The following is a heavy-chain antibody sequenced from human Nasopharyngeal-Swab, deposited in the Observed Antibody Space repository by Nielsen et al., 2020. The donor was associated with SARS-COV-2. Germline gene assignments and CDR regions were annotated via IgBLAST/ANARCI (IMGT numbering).Heavy chain of an antibody. CDR1: GGSISRGGYY. Sequence: LRLSCTVSGGSISRGGYYWSWIRQHPGKGLEWIGYIYYSGSTYYNPSLKSRVTISVDTSKNQFSLKLSSVTAADTAVYYCARANRAGARIFGVVTHLDYWGQGTLVTVSS. D-gene: IGHD3-3*01. CDR3: ARANRAGARIFGVVTHLDY. J-gene: IGHJ4*02. V-gene: IGHV4-31*03. CDR2: IYYSGST.